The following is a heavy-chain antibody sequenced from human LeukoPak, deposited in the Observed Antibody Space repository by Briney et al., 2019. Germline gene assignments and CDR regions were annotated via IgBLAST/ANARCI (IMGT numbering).Heavy chain of an antibody. CDR3: ATGGRWEMLFGIEY. D-gene: IGHD2-21*01. J-gene: IGHJ4*02. V-gene: IGHV1-24*01. Sequence: ASVKVSCKVSGYTLTELSVRWVRQAPGRGLEWLGGFDLEDSETLYAPRLQGRVTMTEDRSRDTAYMELTELTHDDTAVYYCATGGRWEMLFGIEYWGQGTLVVVSS. CDR1: GYTLTELS. CDR2: FDLEDSET.